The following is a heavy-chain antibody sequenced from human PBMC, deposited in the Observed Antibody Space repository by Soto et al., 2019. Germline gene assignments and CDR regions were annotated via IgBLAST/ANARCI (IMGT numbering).Heavy chain of an antibody. CDR1: GGTFSSHV. J-gene: IGHJ4*02. CDR2: IMPIIGTA. CDR3: GRDLEFRDGNIPHQDY. D-gene: IGHD2-21*01. Sequence: QVQLVQSGAEVKKPGSSVKVSCKASGGTFSSHVFNWVRQAPGQGLEWMGGIMPIIGTANYAQKFQGRVTITADESTSTAYMELSSLRSEDTPVYYCGRDLEFRDGNIPHQDYWGKGTLATVPS. V-gene: IGHV1-69*01.